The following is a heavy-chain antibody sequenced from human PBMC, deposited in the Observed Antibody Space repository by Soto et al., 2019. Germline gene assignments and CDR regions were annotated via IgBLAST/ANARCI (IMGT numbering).Heavy chain of an antibody. V-gene: IGHV3-21*02. CDR2: VNYISSYI. J-gene: IGHJ6*02. CDR1: GFTFSAYT. CDR3: SPLAPPQYTENYDLGV. D-gene: IGHD6-6*01. Sequence: EVQLVESGGGLVKPGGSLRLSCVASGFTFSAYTMNWVRQAPGKGLERVASVNYISSYIDHADSVKGRFTISRDNAKNSLYLQTNRLGAEDTAVYYCSPLAPPQYTENYDLGVWGQGTTVTVS.